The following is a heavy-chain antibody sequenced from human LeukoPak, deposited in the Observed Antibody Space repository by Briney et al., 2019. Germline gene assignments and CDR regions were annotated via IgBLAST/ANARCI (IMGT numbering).Heavy chain of an antibody. CDR2: IYTSGST. V-gene: IGHV4-4*07. CDR3: ARESSITIFGVALDY. J-gene: IGHJ4*02. D-gene: IGHD3-3*01. Sequence: SSETLSLTCTVSGGFISSYYWSWIRQPAGKGLEWIGRIYTSGSTNYNPSLKSRVTMSVDTSKNQFSLKLSSVTAADTAVYYCARESSITIFGVALDYWGQGTLVTVSS. CDR1: GGFISSYY.